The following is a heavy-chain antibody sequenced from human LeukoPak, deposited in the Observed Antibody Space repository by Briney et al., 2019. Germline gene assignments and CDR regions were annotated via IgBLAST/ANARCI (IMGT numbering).Heavy chain of an antibody. J-gene: IGHJ5*02. V-gene: IGHV3-48*01. CDR2: ISTTSSTM. CDR3: ARENYDSSAYIGGNWFDP. CDR1: GFTFGDYA. Sequence: GGSLRLSCTASGFTFGDYAMNWVRQAPGKGLKSVSYISTTSSTMYYADSVKGRFTISRDNAKNSLYLQMNSLRAEDTAVYYCARENYDSSAYIGGNWFDPWGQGTLVTVSS. D-gene: IGHD3-22*01.